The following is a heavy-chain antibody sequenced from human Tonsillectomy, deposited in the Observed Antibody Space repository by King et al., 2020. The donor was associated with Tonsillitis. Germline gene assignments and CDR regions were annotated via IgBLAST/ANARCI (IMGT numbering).Heavy chain of an antibody. CDR3: ARVDLARTTVTTWIFDY. Sequence: VQLVESGGGLVQPGGSLRLSCAASGFTFSSYEMNWVRQAPGKGLEWVSYISSSGSTIYYADSVKGRFTISRDNAKNSLYLQMNSLRAEDTAVYYCARVDLARTTVTTWIFDYWGQGTLVTVSS. CDR2: ISSSGSTI. J-gene: IGHJ4*02. D-gene: IGHD4-17*01. CDR1: GFTFSSYE. V-gene: IGHV3-48*03.